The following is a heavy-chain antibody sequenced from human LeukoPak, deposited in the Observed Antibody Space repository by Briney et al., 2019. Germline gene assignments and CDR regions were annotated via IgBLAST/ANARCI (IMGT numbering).Heavy chain of an antibody. CDR3: AKDMCYDIMTGYPLDAFDI. D-gene: IGHD3-9*01. J-gene: IGHJ3*02. V-gene: IGHV3-30*18. CDR1: GFTFSSYG. CDR2: ISYDGSNK. Sequence: GGSLRLSCAASGFTFSSYGMHWVRQAPGKGLEWVAVISYDGSNKYYADSVKGRFTISRDNSKNTLYLQMNSLRAEDTAVYYCAKDMCYDIMTGYPLDAFDIWGQGTMVTVSS.